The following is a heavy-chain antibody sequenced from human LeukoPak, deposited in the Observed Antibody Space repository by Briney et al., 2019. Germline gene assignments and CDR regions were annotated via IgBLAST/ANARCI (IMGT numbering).Heavy chain of an antibody. J-gene: IGHJ4*02. CDR3: AGSGRGGLKSGVDY. CDR2: ISYNGRT. D-gene: IGHD6-25*01. V-gene: IGHV4-39*01. Sequence: SETLSLTCTVSGGSISSNNCYWGWIRQPPGKGLEWIGTISYNGRTWYNPSPKSRVTMSVDTSKNQFSLKLLSVTAADTAMYYCAGSGRGGLKSGVDYWGQGTLVTVSS. CDR1: GGSISSNNCY.